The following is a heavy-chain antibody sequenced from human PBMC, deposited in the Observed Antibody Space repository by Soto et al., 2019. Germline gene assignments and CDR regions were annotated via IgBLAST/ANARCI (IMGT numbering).Heavy chain of an antibody. D-gene: IGHD3-9*01. Sequence: EVQLVESGGGLVQPGGSLRLSCAGSGFNFKDYWMTWVRQAPGKGLEWLANIGEDGGISNYVDSVKGRFTISRDNVKNSMDLQIKSLRAEDTAVYYCARDRNYPLSGYYAAFDVWGQGTVVTVSS. CDR3: ARDRNYPLSGYYAAFDV. V-gene: IGHV3-7*01. J-gene: IGHJ3*01. CDR1: GFNFKDYW. CDR2: IGEDGGIS.